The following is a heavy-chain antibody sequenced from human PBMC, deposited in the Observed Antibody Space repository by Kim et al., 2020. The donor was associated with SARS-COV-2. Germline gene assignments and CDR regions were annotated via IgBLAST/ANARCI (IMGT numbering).Heavy chain of an antibody. D-gene: IGHD3-10*01. CDR2: ICYSEST. V-gene: IGHV4-59*08. CDR3: SAVNIGGDRELTIFDH. CDR1: GGSISNYY. J-gene: IGHJ4*01. Sequence: SETLSLTCTVSGGSISNYYLNWVRQPPAKGLEWIWFICYSESTNYNPSLMSRRSITVDTSSNQTFFLLITIPAADATADYYSAVNIGGDRELTIFDHWG.